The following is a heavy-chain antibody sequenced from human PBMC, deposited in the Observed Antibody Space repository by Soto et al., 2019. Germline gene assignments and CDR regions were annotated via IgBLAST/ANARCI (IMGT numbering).Heavy chain of an antibody. CDR3: ARGVRIAVADWFDT. CDR1: YGSSGSCY. D-gene: IGHD6-19*01. CDR2: IYMSGST. V-gene: IGHV4-4*08. Sequence: XTMSLPCTVCYGSSGSCYGRCIPQPPGKGLEWIGYIYMSGSTNSNPSLKSRVTISVDTSKNQFSLKLSSVTDADTAVYYCARGVRIAVADWFDTWGQGTLVTVSS. J-gene: IGHJ5*02.